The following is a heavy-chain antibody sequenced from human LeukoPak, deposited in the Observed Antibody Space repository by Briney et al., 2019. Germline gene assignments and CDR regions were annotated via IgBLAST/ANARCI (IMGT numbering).Heavy chain of an antibody. CDR3: ARDLIQYNWNDAGAFDI. J-gene: IGHJ3*02. Sequence: SETLSLTCTVSGGSISSYYWSWIRQPPGKGLEWIGYIYYSGSTNYNPSLKSRVTISVDTSKNQFSLKLSSVTAADTAVYYCARDLIQYNWNDAGAFDIWGQGTMVTVSS. D-gene: IGHD1-1*01. V-gene: IGHV4-59*12. CDR2: IYYSGST. CDR1: GGSISSYY.